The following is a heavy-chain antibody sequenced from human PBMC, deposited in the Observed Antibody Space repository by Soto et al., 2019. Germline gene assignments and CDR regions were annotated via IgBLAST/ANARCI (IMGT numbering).Heavy chain of an antibody. Sequence: SETLSLTCTVSGGSISSYYWIWIRQPPGKGLEWIGYIYYSGSTNYNPSLKSRVTISVDTSKNQFSLKLSSVTAADTAVYYCARALVVPAAMTYFYFDYWGQGTLVTVSS. V-gene: IGHV4-59*01. J-gene: IGHJ4*02. CDR2: IYYSGST. D-gene: IGHD2-2*01. CDR3: ARALVVPAAMTYFYFDY. CDR1: GGSISSYY.